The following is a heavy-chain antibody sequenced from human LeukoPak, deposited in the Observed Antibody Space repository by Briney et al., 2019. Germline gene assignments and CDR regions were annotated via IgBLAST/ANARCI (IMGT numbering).Heavy chain of an antibody. CDR1: GFTFTDAW. V-gene: IGHV3-15*01. Sequence: PGGSLRLSCAASGFTFTDAWMSWVRQAPGKGLEWVGRIKSRTDGGTTDYAAPVKGRFTISRDDSKKTLFLQMNSLKTEDTAVYYCTTVKSAWIHSYWGQGTLVTVSS. CDR3: TTVKSAWIHSY. J-gene: IGHJ4*02. CDR2: IKSRTDGGTT. D-gene: IGHD5-18*01.